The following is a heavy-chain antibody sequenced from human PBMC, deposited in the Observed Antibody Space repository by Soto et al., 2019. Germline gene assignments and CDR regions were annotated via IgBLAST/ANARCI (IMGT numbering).Heavy chain of an antibody. CDR1: GGSISSYY. D-gene: IGHD3-22*01. CDR3: ARNYDSSGYGWFDP. CDR2: IYYSGST. J-gene: IGHJ5*02. V-gene: IGHV4-59*01. Sequence: PSETLSLTCTVSGGSISSYYWSWIRQPPGKGLEWIGYIYYSGSTNYNPSLKSRVTISVDTSKNQFSLKLSSVTAADTAVYYCARNYDSSGYGWFDPWGQGTLVTSPQ.